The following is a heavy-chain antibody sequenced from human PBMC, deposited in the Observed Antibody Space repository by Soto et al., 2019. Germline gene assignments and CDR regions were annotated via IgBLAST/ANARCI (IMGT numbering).Heavy chain of an antibody. CDR3: ARGEQWLTPFDY. CDR2: IYYSGST. Sequence: XETLSLTCTVSGCSISSYYWSWIRQPPGKGLEWIGYIYYSGSTNYNPSLKSRVTISVDTSKNQFSLKLSSVTAADTAVYYCARGEQWLTPFDYWGQGTLVTVSS. CDR1: GCSISSYY. J-gene: IGHJ4*02. V-gene: IGHV4-59*01. D-gene: IGHD6-19*01.